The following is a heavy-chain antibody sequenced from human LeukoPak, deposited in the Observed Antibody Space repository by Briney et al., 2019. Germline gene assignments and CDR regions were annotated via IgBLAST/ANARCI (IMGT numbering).Heavy chain of an antibody. Sequence: GGSLRLSCAASGFTFSSYDMHWVRQATGKGLEWVSAIGTAGDTYYPGSVKGRFTISRDNSKNTLYLQMNSLRAEDTAVYYCAKDSVLYYDILTGYSYFDYWGQGTLVTVSS. V-gene: IGHV3-13*01. D-gene: IGHD3-9*01. CDR2: IGTAGDT. J-gene: IGHJ4*02. CDR3: AKDSVLYYDILTGYSYFDY. CDR1: GFTFSSYD.